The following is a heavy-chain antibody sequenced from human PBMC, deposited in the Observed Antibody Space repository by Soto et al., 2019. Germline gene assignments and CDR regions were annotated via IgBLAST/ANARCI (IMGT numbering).Heavy chain of an antibody. Sequence: QVQLQESGPGLVKPSQTLSLTCTVSGGSISSGGYYWSWIRQHPGKGLEWIGYIYYSGITYYNPSLQRRVTIAVDTSKNQFSLKLSPVTAADTAVYYCARGGIAAAAPPDYWGQGTLVTVSS. CDR2: IYYSGIT. V-gene: IGHV4-31*03. J-gene: IGHJ4*02. D-gene: IGHD6-13*01. CDR3: ARGGIAAAAPPDY. CDR1: GGSISSGGYY.